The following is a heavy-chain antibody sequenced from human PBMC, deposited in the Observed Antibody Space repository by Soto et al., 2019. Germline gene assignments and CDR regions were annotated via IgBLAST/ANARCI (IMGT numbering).Heavy chain of an antibody. CDR3: ARSLLTSSWYAGS. Sequence: SETLSLTCVVSGYSISSGYYWGWIRQPPGKGLEWIGSIYYSGTTYYNPSLKSRVTISLDTSRNQFSLKLTSVTAADTAVYYCARSLLTSSWYAGSWGQGTLVTVSS. CDR2: IYYSGTT. CDR1: GYSISSGYY. V-gene: IGHV4-38-2*01. D-gene: IGHD6-13*01. J-gene: IGHJ5*02.